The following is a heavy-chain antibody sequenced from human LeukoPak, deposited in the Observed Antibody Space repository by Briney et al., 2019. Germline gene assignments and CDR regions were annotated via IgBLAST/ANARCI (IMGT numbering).Heavy chain of an antibody. CDR1: GGSISSYY. V-gene: IGHV4-59*08. Sequence: SETLSLTCTVPGGSISSYYWGWIRQPPGMGLEWIGNIYYRGTTNYNPSLGSRVTLSVDTSNNQLSLKLTSLTAADSAVYYCAGRSTLGNFFDYWGLGTPVTVSS. CDR2: IYYRGTT. CDR3: AGRSTLGNFFDY. J-gene: IGHJ4*02. D-gene: IGHD3-16*01.